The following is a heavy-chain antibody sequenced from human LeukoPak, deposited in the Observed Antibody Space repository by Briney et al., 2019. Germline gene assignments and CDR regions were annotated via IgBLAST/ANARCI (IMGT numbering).Heavy chain of an antibody. J-gene: IGHJ5*02. V-gene: IGHV1-69*05. Sequence: ASVKVSCKASGGTFSSYAISWVRQAPGQGLEWMGGIIPIFGTANYAQKFQGRVTFTTDESTSTAYMELSSLRSEDTAVYYCASKAALVGHNWFDPWGQGTLVTVSS. CDR3: ASKAALVGHNWFDP. CDR1: GGTFSSYA. CDR2: IIPIFGTA.